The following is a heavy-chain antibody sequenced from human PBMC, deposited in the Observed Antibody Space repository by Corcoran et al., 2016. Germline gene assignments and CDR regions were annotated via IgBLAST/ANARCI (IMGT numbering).Heavy chain of an antibody. CDR3: AREEGSPTVPHYCYSYYVMDV. D-gene: IGHD4-4*01. Sequence: QVQLVQSGAEVKKPGASVKVSCKASGYTFTSYYMHWVRQAPGQGLEWMGIINPSGGSTSYAQKFQGRVTMTRDTSTSTVSMELSSLRSEDTAVYYGAREEGSPTVPHYCYSYYVMDVWGQGTTVTVSS. CDR1: GYTFTSYY. V-gene: IGHV1-46*01. CDR2: INPSGGST. J-gene: IGHJ6*02.